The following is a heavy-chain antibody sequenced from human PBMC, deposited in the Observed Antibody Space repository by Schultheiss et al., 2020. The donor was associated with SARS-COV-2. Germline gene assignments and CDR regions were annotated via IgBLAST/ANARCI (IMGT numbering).Heavy chain of an antibody. Sequence: GESLKISCKGSGYSFTSYWIGWVRQMPGKGLEWMGIIYPGDSDTRYSPSFQGQVTISADKSISTAYLQWSSLKASDTAMYYCARGVGYYDFWSGYFFDYWGQGTLVTVSS. J-gene: IGHJ4*02. CDR1: GYSFTSYW. V-gene: IGHV5-51*01. CDR2: IYPGDSDT. D-gene: IGHD3-3*01. CDR3: ARGVGYYDFWSGYFFDY.